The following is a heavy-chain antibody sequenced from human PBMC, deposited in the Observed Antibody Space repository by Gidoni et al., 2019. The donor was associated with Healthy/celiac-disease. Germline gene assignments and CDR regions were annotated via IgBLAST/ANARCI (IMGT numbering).Heavy chain of an antibody. J-gene: IGHJ6*02. CDR1: GFPLSSYS. CDR3: ASSRGRYGSSTSCYVVSQYYYYGRDV. CDR2: ISYDGSNK. D-gene: IGHD2-2*01. Sequence: QVQLVESGGGVVQPGRSLRLSCAASGFPLSSYSLIWLLPAPRKGLDWVAVISYDGSNKDYAEAVKGRFTISRDNSKNTLYLQMNSLSAEDTAGYYCASSRGRYGSSTSCYVVSQYYYYGRDVWGQGTTVTVSS. V-gene: IGHV3-30*04.